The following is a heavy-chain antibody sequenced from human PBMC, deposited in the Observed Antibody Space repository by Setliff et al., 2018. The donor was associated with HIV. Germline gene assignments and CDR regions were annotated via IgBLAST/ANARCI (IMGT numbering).Heavy chain of an antibody. CDR1: GGFVSRSSYY. CDR2: IYYNGDT. V-gene: IGHV4-39*01. CDR3: VRMEATRPPRGLDY. D-gene: IGHD6-6*01. Sequence: SQTLSLTCTVSGGFVSRSSYYWGWIRQPRGKRLEWIGTIYYNGDTQYNPSFKSRVIMSVDTSKNQFSLRLISVTAADTAVYYCVRMEATRPPRGLDYWGPGTLVTVSS. J-gene: IGHJ4*02.